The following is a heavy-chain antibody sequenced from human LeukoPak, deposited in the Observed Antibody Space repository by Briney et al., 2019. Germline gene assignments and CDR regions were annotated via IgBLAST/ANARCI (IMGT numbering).Heavy chain of an antibody. J-gene: IGHJ5*02. V-gene: IGHV4-34*01. CDR2: INHSGST. D-gene: IGHD3-3*01. Sequence: PSETLSLTCAVYGGSFSGYYWSWIRQPPGKGLEWIGEINHSGSTNYNPSLKSRVTISVDTSKNQFSLKLSSVTAADTAVYYCARIRITIFGVVTPHGWFDPWGQGTLVTVPS. CDR3: ARIRITIFGVVTPHGWFDP. CDR1: GGSFSGYY.